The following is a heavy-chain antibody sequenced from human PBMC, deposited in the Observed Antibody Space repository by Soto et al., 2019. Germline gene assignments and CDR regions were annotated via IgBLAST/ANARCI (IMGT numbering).Heavy chain of an antibody. J-gene: IGHJ4*02. CDR3: AHSFAQPPPDY. Sequence: TLVNPTQTLTLTCCFSGFSLSTRGVAVAWIRQPPRKALEWLTLIYWDDDKRFSPSLKSRLTITKDTSKNQVVLIMTDMDPVDTATYFCAHSFAQPPPDYWGQGTLVTVSS. CDR2: IYWDDDK. V-gene: IGHV2-5*02. CDR1: GFSLSTRGVA. D-gene: IGHD6-13*01.